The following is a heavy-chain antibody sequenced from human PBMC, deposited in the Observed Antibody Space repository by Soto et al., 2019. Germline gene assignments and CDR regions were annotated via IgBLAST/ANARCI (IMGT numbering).Heavy chain of an antibody. CDR3: TRDASMFDA. J-gene: IGHJ5*02. D-gene: IGHD2-15*01. CDR2: IYYSGSA. V-gene: IGHV4-59*01. CDR1: GGSISNYY. Sequence: SETLSLTCTVSGGSISNYYWSWIRQPPGMGLEWIGYIYYSGSANYNPSLKSRVTISVDMSKNQFSLKLSSVTAADTAVYYCTRDASMFDAWGQGALATVS.